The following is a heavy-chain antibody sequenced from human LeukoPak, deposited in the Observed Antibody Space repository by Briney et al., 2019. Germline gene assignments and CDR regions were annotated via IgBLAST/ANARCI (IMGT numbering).Heavy chain of an antibody. V-gene: IGHV3-9*01. CDR2: ISWNSGSI. D-gene: IGHD3-22*01. Sequence: PGRSLRLSCAASGFTFDDYAMHWVRQAPGKGLEWVSGISWNSGSIGYADSVKGRFTISRDNAKNSLYLQMNSLRAEDTALYYCVKGPYYYDSSGYYNLDYWGQGTLVTVSS. J-gene: IGHJ4*02. CDR1: GFTFDDYA. CDR3: VKGPYYYDSSGYYNLDY.